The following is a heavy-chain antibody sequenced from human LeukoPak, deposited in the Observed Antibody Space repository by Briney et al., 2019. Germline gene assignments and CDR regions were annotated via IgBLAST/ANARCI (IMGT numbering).Heavy chain of an antibody. CDR3: ARVSVTSGWTYDH. D-gene: IGHD2-2*01. CDR2: INHSGST. J-gene: IGHJ4*02. V-gene: IGHV4-34*01. Sequence: SENLSLTCAVYGGSFSEYYWSWIRQPPGKGLEWIGEINHSGSTSYNPSLKSRVTTSVDTSNKQFSLKLSSITAADTAVYYCARVSVTSGWTYDHWGQGTLVTVSS. CDR1: GGSFSEYY.